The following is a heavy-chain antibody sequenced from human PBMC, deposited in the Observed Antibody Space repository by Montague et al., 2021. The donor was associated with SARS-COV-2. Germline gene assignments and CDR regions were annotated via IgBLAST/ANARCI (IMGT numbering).Heavy chain of an antibody. CDR2: IYWNDGK. J-gene: IGHJ5*02. D-gene: IGHD5-12*01. CDR1: GFSLDTRGAC. V-gene: IGHV2-5*01. CDR3: AHRDEDNNGYSWFDP. Sequence: PALVKPTQTFTLICSFSGFSLDTRGACVAWIRQPPGKALEWLGTIYWNDGKHYNSSLKSRLSMSKDTSKNQVVLILTDVDPADTATYFCAHRDEDNNGYSWFDPWGQGTLVTVSS.